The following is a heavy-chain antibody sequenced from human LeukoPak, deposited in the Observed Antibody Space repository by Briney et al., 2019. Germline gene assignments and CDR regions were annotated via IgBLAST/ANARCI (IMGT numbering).Heavy chain of an antibody. Sequence: SETLSLTCAVYGGSFSGYYWSWIRQPPGKGLEWIGEINHSGSTNYNPSLKSRVTISVDTSKNQFSLKLSSVTAADTAVYYCARDEGGSYRYFDYWGQGTLVTVSS. V-gene: IGHV4-34*01. CDR1: GGSFSGYY. CDR3: ARDEGGSYRYFDY. D-gene: IGHD1-26*01. CDR2: INHSGST. J-gene: IGHJ4*02.